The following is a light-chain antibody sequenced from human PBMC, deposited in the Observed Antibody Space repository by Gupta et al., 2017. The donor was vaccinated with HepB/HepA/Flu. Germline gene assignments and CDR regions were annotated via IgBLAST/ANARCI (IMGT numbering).Light chain of an antibody. Sequence: QPVLTQPPSVSAPPRQRVTISCSGSTSNIVNNAVSWYQQLPGKAPKLLIYYDDLLPSGVSDRFSGSKSGTSASLATSGLQSEDEADYYCAAWDDSLKGWVFGGGTKLTVL. CDR1: TSNIVNNA. CDR3: AAWDDSLKGWV. CDR2: YDD. V-gene: IGLV1-36*01. J-gene: IGLJ3*02.